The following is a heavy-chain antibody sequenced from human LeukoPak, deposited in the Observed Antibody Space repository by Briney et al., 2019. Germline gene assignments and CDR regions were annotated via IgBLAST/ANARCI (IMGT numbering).Heavy chain of an antibody. D-gene: IGHD3-3*01. CDR2: MNPNSGNT. J-gene: IGHJ6*02. Sequence: ASVKVSCKASGYTFTSYDINWVRQATGQGLEWMGWMNPNSGNTGYAQKFQGRVTMTRNTSISTAYMELSGLRSEDTAVYYCARSPPFGVVKFGMDVWGQGTTVTVSS. CDR3: ARSPPFGVVKFGMDV. V-gene: IGHV1-8*01. CDR1: GYTFTSYD.